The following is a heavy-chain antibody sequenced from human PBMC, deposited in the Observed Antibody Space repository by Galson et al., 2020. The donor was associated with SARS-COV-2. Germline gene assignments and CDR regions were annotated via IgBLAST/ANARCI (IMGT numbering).Heavy chain of an antibody. J-gene: IGHJ2*01. D-gene: IGHD3-22*01. CDR1: GYSISPTNS. V-gene: IGHV4-38-2*01. Sequence: SETLSLTFAVSGYSISPTNSSGWVRQPPGNGLEWIGSIYPNGRTYYNPSLKSRFTISVNTSKTQFSLRLASVTAAATALYYCGRQGVSMIVVLTVPGWYLDLWGRGTLVTVSS. CDR2: IYPNGRT. CDR3: GRQGVSMIVVLTVPGWYLDL.